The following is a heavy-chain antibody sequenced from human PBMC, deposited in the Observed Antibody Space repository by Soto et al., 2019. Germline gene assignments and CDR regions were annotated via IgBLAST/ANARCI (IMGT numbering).Heavy chain of an antibody. J-gene: IGHJ4*02. D-gene: IGHD6-19*01. CDR1: GDSISGYY. CDR3: ARGGSGWPFDY. Sequence: QVQLQESGPGLMKSSETLSLACTVSGDSISGYYWSWIRHPPGKGLEWIGYIYYTGNTNYNPSLNSRVAISIDTSKNQFSLRLSSVTAADTAVYYCARGGSGWPFDYWGQGILVTVSS. CDR2: IYYTGNT. V-gene: IGHV4-59*01.